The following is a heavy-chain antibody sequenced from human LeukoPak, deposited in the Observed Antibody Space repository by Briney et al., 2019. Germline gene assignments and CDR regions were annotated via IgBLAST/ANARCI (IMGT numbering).Heavy chain of an antibody. CDR1: GGSISSSSYY. V-gene: IGHV4-39*07. CDR2: IYYSGST. J-gene: IGHJ5*02. CDR3: ARENPPTYYYDSSGSRSLVWFDP. D-gene: IGHD3-22*01. Sequence: SETLSLTCTVSGGSISSSSYYWGWIRQPPGKGLEWIGSIYYSGSTYYNPSLKSRVTISVDTSKNQFSLKLSSVTAADTAVYYCARENPPTYYYDSSGSRSLVWFDPWGQGTLVTVSS.